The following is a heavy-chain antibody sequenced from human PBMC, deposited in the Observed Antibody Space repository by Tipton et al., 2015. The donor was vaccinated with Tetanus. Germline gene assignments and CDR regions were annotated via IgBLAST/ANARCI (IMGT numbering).Heavy chain of an antibody. V-gene: IGHV4-34*01. CDR3: AASVVRWFDP. CDR1: GGSFSDYF. J-gene: IGHJ5*02. CDR2: INYTGST. Sequence: TLSLTCAVHGGSFSDYFWSWIRQSPGKGLEWIGEINYTGSTNYNPSLKSRVTMSVDTSKKQISLQLNCVTAADTAVYYCAASVVRWFDPWGQGARVTVSS. D-gene: IGHD2-2*01.